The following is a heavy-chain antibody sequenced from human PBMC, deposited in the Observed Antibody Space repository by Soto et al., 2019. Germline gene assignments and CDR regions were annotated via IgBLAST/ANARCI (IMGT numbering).Heavy chain of an antibody. CDR2: AIPVFGTT. CDR3: ARTYIPPSRPTASDL. D-gene: IGHD2-2*02. V-gene: IGHV1-69*01. CDR1: GDTFMYYA. J-gene: IGHJ3*01. Sequence: QVQLVQPGAEVRKPGSSVKVSCKASGDTFMYYAFTWVRQAPGQGLEWVGQAIPVFGTTNHAQKFQGRVTFTADESTSTAYMELSILRFEDTAVYFCARTYIPPSRPTASDLWGQGKMVTVSS.